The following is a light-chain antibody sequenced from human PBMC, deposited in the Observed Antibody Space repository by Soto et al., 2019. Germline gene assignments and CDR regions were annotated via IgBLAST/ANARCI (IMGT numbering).Light chain of an antibody. CDR3: QQYKNWPPLT. CDR1: QSVSYN. Sequence: EIVMTQSPXTLSVSPGETATLSCRASQSVSYNLAWYQQKPGQGPRLLIYGAFTRATGIPARFSGSGSGTEFTLTISSLQSEDFAVYYCQQYKNWPPLTFGGGTKVEIK. J-gene: IGKJ4*01. V-gene: IGKV3-15*01. CDR2: GAF.